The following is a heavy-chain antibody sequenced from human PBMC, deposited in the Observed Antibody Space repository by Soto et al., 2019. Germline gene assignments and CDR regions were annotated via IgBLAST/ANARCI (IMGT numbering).Heavy chain of an antibody. Sequence: GGSLRLSCAASGFTFSSYSMNWVRQAPGKGLEWVSSISSSSSYIYYADSVKGRFTISRDNAKNSLYLQMNSLRAADTAVYYWATDQALSYYGMDVGCPGTSVTVSS. V-gene: IGHV3-21*01. CDR3: ATDQALSYYGMDV. CDR1: GFTFSSYS. CDR2: ISSSSSYI. J-gene: IGHJ6*02.